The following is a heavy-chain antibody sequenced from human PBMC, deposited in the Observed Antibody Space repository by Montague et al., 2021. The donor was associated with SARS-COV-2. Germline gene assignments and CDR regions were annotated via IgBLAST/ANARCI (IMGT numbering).Heavy chain of an antibody. J-gene: IGHJ3*02. V-gene: IGHV4-39*01. CDR3: ARLRGDYGGTYDTFDI. Sequence: SETLSLTCTVSGGSINSGNYYWGWIRQPPGKGLEWIGSIYYSGSTYYNPSLKSRVTISVDTSKNQFSLKLSSVTAADTAVYYCARLRGDYGGTYDTFDIWGQGTMVTVSS. CDR2: IYYSGST. D-gene: IGHD4-23*01. CDR1: GGSINSGNYY.